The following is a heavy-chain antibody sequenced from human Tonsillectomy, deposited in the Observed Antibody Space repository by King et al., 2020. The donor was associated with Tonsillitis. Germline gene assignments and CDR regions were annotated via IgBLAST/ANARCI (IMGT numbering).Heavy chain of an antibody. V-gene: IGHV3-74*01. CDR1: GFTFKNYY. J-gene: IGHJ4*02. CDR2: LHVDGINT. D-gene: IGHD3-9*01. CDR3: TRDLDWLLFDY. Sequence: VQLVESGGGLVQPGGSLRLSCVASGFTFKNYYMHWVRQVPGQGLVWVALLHVDGINTRYAASVKGRFTISRDNAKNTLFLQMNSLRAEDTAVYYCTRDLDWLLFDYWGQGALVTVSS.